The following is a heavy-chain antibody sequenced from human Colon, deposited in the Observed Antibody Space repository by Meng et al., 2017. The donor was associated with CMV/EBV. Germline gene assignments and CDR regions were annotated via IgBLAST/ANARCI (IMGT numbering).Heavy chain of an antibody. D-gene: IGHD2-21*02. CDR3: ARDPFSGGDCCDSEH. CDR1: GYTFTSYY. V-gene: IGHV1-2*02. Sequence: ASVKVSCKASGYTFTSYYMHWVRQAPGQGLEWMGWINPNSGGTNYAQKFQGRVTMTRDTSISTAYMELSRLRSDDTAVYYCARDPFSGGDCCDSEHWGQGTLVTVSS. CDR2: INPNSGGT. J-gene: IGHJ1*01.